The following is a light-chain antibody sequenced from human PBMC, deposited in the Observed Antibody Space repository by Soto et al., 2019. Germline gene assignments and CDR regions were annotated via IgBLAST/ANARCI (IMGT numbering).Light chain of an antibody. CDR1: QDISNF. Sequence: DIQMTQSPSDMSASVGARXTIXXXAIQDISNFLVWFQQRPGKVPKRLIYSATRLESGVPSRFSGSGSGTEFTLTISSLQPEDFATYYCQQGYSSAITFGQGTRLEIK. J-gene: IGKJ5*01. V-gene: IGKV1-17*03. CDR2: SAT. CDR3: QQGYSSAIT.